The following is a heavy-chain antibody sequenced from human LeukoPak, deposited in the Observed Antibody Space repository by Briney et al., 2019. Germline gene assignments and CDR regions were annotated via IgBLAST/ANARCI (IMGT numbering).Heavy chain of an antibody. J-gene: IGHJ4*02. CDR3: AKEGYYGSGSFPDS. V-gene: IGHV3-30*18. Sequence: GGSLRLSCEASGFTFSSYGMHWVRRAPGKGLEWMTVISHDGSNKYYVDSVKGRFTIPRDNSKSTLYLQMNSLRAEDTAVYYCAKEGYYGSGSFPDSWGQGTLVTVSS. CDR2: ISHDGSNK. D-gene: IGHD3-10*01. CDR1: GFTFSSYG.